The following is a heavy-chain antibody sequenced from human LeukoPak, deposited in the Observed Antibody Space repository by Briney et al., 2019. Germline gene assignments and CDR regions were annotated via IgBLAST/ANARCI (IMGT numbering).Heavy chain of an antibody. CDR3: ARQGYYYYGMDV. V-gene: IGHV4-39*01. CDR1: GGSISSSSYY. J-gene: IGHJ6*02. CDR2: IYYSGST. Sequence: SETLSLTCTVSGGSISSSSYYWGWIRQPPGKGLEWIGSIYYSGSTNYNPSLKSRVTISVDTSKNQFSLKLSSVTAADTAVYYCARQGYYYYGMDVWGQGTTVTASS.